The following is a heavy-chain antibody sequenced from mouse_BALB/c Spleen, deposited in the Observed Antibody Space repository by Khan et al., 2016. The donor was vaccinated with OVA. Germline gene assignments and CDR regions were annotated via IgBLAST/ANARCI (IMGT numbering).Heavy chain of an antibody. D-gene: IGHD1-1*01. V-gene: IGHV3-2*02. CDR2: ISYSGGT. CDR1: GYSITSGYA. CDR3: ARENDYGYYFDY. J-gene: IGHJ2*01. Sequence: EVKLVESGPGLVKPSQSLSLTCTVTGYSITSGYAWNWIRQFPGNKLEWMGYISYSGGTSYNPSLKSRISITRDTSKNQFFLQLNSVTTEDTATYYCARENDYGYYFDYWGQGTTLTVSS.